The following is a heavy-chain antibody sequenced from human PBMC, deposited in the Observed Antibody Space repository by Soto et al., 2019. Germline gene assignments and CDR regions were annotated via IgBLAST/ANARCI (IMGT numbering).Heavy chain of an antibody. CDR2: IIPIFGAA. Sequence: QVQLVQSGAEVKKPGSSVKVSCKASGGTFSSYAISWVRQAPGQGLEWMGGIIPIFGAANYAQKFQGRVTITADKSTSAAYMELRSLRSEDTAVYYCARRGGYGFSKRGVQYFDYWGQGTLVTVSS. CDR3: ARRGGYGFSKRGVQYFDY. V-gene: IGHV1-69*06. J-gene: IGHJ4*02. CDR1: GGTFSSYA. D-gene: IGHD5-18*01.